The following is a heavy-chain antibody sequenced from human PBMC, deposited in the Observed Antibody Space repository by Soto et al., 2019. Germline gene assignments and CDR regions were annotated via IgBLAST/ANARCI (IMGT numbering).Heavy chain of an antibody. CDR3: ARGPDYSNFGYFDY. V-gene: IGHV3-33*01. CDR2: IWNAGNNK. J-gene: IGHJ4*02. Sequence: GGSLRLSCAAYGFTFSSHAMNWVRQAPGKGLEWVALIWNAGNNKYYTDAGSVKGRFTISRDNSRNTLYLEMNSVRADDTAVYYCARGPDYSNFGYFDYWGQGTLVTVSS. D-gene: IGHD4-4*01. CDR1: GFTFSSHA.